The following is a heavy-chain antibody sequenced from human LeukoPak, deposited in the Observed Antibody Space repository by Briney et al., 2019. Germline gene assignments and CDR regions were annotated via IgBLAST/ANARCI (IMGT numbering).Heavy chain of an antibody. CDR2: IIPILGIA. J-gene: IGHJ5*02. V-gene: IGHV1-69*02. D-gene: IGHD3-22*01. CDR1: GGTFSSYT. Sequence: SVKVSCKASGGTFSSYTISWVRQAPGQGHEWTGRIIPILGIANYAQKFQGRVTITADKSTSTAYMELSSLRSEDTAVYYCARGNYYDSSGYFWFDPWGQGTLVTVSS. CDR3: ARGNYYDSSGYFWFDP.